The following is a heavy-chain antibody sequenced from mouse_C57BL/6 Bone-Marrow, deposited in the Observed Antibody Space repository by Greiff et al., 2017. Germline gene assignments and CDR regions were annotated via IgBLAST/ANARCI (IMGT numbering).Heavy chain of an antibody. Sequence: EVQLQQSGPVLVKPGASVKMSCKASGYTFTDYYMNWVKQSHGKSLEWIGVINPYNGGTSYNQKFKGKATLTVDKSSSTAYMELSSLTSEDSAVYYCARERELLWFAYWGQGTLVTVSA. CDR1: GYTFTDYY. CDR2: INPYNGGT. V-gene: IGHV1-19*01. CDR3: ARERELLWFAY. J-gene: IGHJ3*01.